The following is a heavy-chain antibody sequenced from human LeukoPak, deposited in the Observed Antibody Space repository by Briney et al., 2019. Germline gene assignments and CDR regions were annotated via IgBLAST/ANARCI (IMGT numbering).Heavy chain of an antibody. V-gene: IGHV4-4*02. J-gene: IGHJ4*02. CDR2: IYHSGST. Sequence: SETLSLTCAVSGGSISSSNWWRWVRQPPGKGLEWIGEIYHSGSTNYNPSLKSRVTISVDKSKNQFSLKLSSVTAADTAVYYCARLNAGDGFPFDYWGQGTLVTVSS. CDR1: GGSISSSNW. CDR3: ARLNAGDGFPFDY. D-gene: IGHD5-24*01.